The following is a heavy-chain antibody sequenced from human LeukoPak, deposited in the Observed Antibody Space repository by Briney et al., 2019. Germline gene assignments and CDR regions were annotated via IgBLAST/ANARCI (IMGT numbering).Heavy chain of an antibody. V-gene: IGHV3-21*01. J-gene: IGHJ4*02. CDR3: ARDARFVVVPAATDY. CDR2: ISSSSSYI. Sequence: PGGSLRLSCAASGFTFSSYSMNWVRQAPGKGLEWVSSISSSSSYIYYADSVKGRFTISRDNAKNSLYLQMNSLRAEDTAAYYCARDARFVVVPAATDYWGQGTLVTVSS. D-gene: IGHD2-2*01. CDR1: GFTFSSYS.